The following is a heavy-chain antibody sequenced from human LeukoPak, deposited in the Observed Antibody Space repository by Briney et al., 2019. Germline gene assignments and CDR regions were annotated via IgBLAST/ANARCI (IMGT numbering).Heavy chain of an antibody. D-gene: IGHD6-13*01. CDR3: ARIAAAGTSSYDY. CDR2: ISSSSTYI. Sequence: GGSLRLSCAASGFIFSSYSMNWVRQAPGKGLEWVSSISSSSTYIYYADSVKGRFTISRDNAKNSLYLQMNSLRAEDTAVYYCARIAAAGTSSYDYWGQGTLVTVSS. V-gene: IGHV3-21*01. CDR1: GFIFSSYS. J-gene: IGHJ4*02.